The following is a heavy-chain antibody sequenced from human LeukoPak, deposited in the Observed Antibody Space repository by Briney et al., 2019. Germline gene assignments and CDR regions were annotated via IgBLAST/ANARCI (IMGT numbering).Heavy chain of an antibody. CDR1: GFTFSSYS. Sequence: GGSLRLSCAASGFTFSSYSMNWVRQAPGKGLEWVSFISSSRSYIYYADSVKGRFTISRDNAKNSLYLQMNSLRAEDTAVYYCARDVLLGTQYSPDAFDIWGQGTMVTVSS. D-gene: IGHD2-8*01. CDR3: ARDVLLGTQYSPDAFDI. J-gene: IGHJ3*02. V-gene: IGHV3-21*01. CDR2: ISSSRSYI.